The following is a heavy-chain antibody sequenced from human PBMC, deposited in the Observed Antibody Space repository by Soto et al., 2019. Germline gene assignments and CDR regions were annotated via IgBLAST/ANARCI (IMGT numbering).Heavy chain of an antibody. CDR1: GGSISGYY. CDR3: ARYPRLDY. V-gene: IGHV4-59*08. CDR2: IYYTGST. Sequence: SETLSLTCTVSGGSISGYYWSWIRQPPGKRLEWIGYIYYTGSTNYNPSLRSRVTISIDTSKNQFSLKMSSVAAADTAVYYCARYPRLDYWGQGTLVTVSS. J-gene: IGHJ4*02.